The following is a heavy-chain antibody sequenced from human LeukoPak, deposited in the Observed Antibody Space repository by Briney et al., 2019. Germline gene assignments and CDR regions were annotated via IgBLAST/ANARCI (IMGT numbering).Heavy chain of an antibody. D-gene: IGHD6-19*01. CDR1: GGSISSGGYY. V-gene: IGHV4-31*03. J-gene: IGHJ4*02. Sequence: SETLSLTCTVSGGSISSGGYYWSWIRQHPGKGLEWIGYIYYSGSTYYNPSLKSRVTISVDTSKNQFSLKLSSVTAADTAVYYCARGSPYSSGWYDYWGQGTLVTVSS. CDR2: IYYSGST. CDR3: ARGSPYSSGWYDY.